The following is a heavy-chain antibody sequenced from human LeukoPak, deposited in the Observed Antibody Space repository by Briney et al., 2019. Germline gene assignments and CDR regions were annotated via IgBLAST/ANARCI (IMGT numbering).Heavy chain of an antibody. CDR3: ASGVGYSSADY. Sequence: SETLPLTCTVSGGSISSSSYYWGWIRQPPGKGLEWIGSIYYSGSTYYNPSLKSRVTISVDTSKNQFSLKLSSVTAADTAVYYCASGVGYSSADYWGQGTLVTVSS. J-gene: IGHJ4*02. V-gene: IGHV4-39*01. D-gene: IGHD6-25*01. CDR2: IYYSGST. CDR1: GGSISSSSYY.